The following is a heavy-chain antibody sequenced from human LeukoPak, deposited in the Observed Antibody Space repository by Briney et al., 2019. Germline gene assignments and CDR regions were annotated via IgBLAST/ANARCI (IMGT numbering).Heavy chain of an antibody. CDR2: INSDGSST. CDR1: GFTFSSYW. J-gene: IGHJ4*02. D-gene: IGHD3-10*02. V-gene: IGHV3-74*01. Sequence: GGSLRLSCAASGFTFSSYWMHWVRQAPGKGLVWVSRINSDGSSTSYADPVKGRFTISRDNAKNTLYLQMNSLRAEDTSVYYCARSTGLFGQGFFEYWGQGTLVTVPS. CDR3: ARSTGLFGQGFFEY.